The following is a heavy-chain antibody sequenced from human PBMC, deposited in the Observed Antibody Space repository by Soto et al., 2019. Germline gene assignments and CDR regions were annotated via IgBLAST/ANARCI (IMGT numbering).Heavy chain of an antibody. CDR1: GFTFSNAW. Sequence: PGGSLRLSCAASGFTFSNAWMNWVRQAPGKGLEWVGRIKSKTDGGTTDYAAPVKGRFTISRDDSKNTLYLQMNSLKTEDTAVYYCTTEYYDFWSGYSKAYWGQGTLVTVSS. V-gene: IGHV3-15*07. D-gene: IGHD3-3*01. CDR3: TTEYYDFWSGYSKAY. J-gene: IGHJ4*02. CDR2: IKSKTDGGTT.